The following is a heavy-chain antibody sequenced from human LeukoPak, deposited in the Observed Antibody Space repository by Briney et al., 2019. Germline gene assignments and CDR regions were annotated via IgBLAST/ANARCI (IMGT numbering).Heavy chain of an antibody. CDR1: GFTFSDYY. CDR2: ISSSGSTI. V-gene: IGHV3-11*04. J-gene: IGHJ4*02. D-gene: IGHD2/OR15-2a*01. Sequence: GGPLRLSCAASGFTFSDYYMSWLPQATEKGLEWVSYISSSGSTIYYADSVKSRFTISRDNAKNSLYLQMNGLRAEDTAVYYCASSVRIEPFDYECQGTRVTVS. CDR3: ASSVRIEPFDY.